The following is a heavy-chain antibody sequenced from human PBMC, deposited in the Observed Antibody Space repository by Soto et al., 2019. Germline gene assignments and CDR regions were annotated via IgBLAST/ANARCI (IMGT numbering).Heavy chain of an antibody. CDR3: AIDRDRFNYDFWSGSDY. V-gene: IGHV3-30-3*01. CDR1: GFTFSSYA. Sequence: GGSLRLSCAASGFTFSSYAMHWVRQAPGKGLEWVAVISYDGSNKYYADSVKGRFTISRDNSKNTLYLQMNSLRAEDTAVYYCAIDRDRFNYDFWSGSDYWGQGTLVTVSS. CDR2: ISYDGSNK. D-gene: IGHD3-3*01. J-gene: IGHJ4*02.